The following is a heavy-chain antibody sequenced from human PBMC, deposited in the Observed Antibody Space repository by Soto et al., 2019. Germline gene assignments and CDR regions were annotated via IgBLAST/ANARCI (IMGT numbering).Heavy chain of an antibody. CDR1: GFTFSSYG. J-gene: IGHJ4*02. D-gene: IGHD6-19*01. CDR3: AREPGYSSGLDY. CDR2: ISYDGSNK. V-gene: IGHV3-30*19. Sequence: PGGSLTLSCAASGFTFSSYGMHWVRQAPGKGLEWVAVISYDGSNKYYADSVKGRFTISRDNSKNTLYLQMNRLRAEDTAVYYCAREPGYSSGLDYWGQGTLVTVS.